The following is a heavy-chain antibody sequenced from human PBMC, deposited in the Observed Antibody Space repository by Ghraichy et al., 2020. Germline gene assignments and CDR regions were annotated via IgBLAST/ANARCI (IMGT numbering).Heavy chain of an antibody. CDR3: ALNDYDSSGYLLGDYYYYYYMDV. D-gene: IGHD3-22*01. J-gene: IGHJ6*03. CDR2: IIPIFGTA. CDR1: GGTLSSYA. V-gene: IGHV1-69*06. Sequence: NISCKASGGTLSSYAISWVRQAPGQGLEWMGGIIPIFGTANYAQKFQGRATITADKSTNTAYMELSSLRSEDTAVYYCALNDYDSSGYLLGDYYYYYYMDVWGKGTTVTVSS.